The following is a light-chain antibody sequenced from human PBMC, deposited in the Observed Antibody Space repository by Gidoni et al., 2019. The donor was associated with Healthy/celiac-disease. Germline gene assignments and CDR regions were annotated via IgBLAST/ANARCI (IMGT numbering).Light chain of an antibody. V-gene: IGKV2-28*01. CDR1: QGLLHSNGYNY. CDR2: LGS. CDR3: MQAIQTPLT. J-gene: IGKJ4*01. Sequence: VMTPSPLSLPVTPGEPASISCRSSQGLLHSNGYNYLDWYLQKPGQSPQLLIYLGSNRASGVPDRFSGSGSGTDFTLKIRRVEAEDVGVYYCMQAIQTPLTFGGGTKVEIK.